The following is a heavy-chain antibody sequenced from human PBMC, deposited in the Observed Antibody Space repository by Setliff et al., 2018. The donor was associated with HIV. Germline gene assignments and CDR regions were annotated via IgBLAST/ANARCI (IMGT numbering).Heavy chain of an antibody. CDR2: INHSGRT. CDR1: GGSFSFYY. J-gene: IGHJ6*03. CDR3: ERGPPAEDYYYYMDV. Sequence: SETLSLTCAVYGGSFSFYYWSWIRHAPGKGLEWIGEINHSGRTNYNPSLKSRVTISVDTAKNQFALTLSSLTSADTAVYYCERGPPAEDYYYYMDVWGEGTTVTVSS. V-gene: IGHV4-34*01.